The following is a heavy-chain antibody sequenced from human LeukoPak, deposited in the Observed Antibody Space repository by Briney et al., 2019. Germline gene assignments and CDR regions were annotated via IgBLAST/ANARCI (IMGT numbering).Heavy chain of an antibody. CDR2: IIPIFGTA. CDR1: GYTFTSYA. CDR3: ARAGGSYYRYFDY. V-gene: IGHV1-69*13. D-gene: IGHD1-26*01. J-gene: IGHJ4*02. Sequence: SVRVSCKASGYTFTSYAISWVRQAPGQGLEWMGGIIPIFGTANYAQKFQGRVTITADESTSTAYMELSSLRSEDTAVYYCARAGGSYYRYFDYWGQGTLVTVSS.